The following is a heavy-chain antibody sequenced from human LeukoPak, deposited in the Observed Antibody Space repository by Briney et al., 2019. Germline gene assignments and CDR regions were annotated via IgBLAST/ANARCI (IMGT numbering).Heavy chain of an antibody. Sequence: PGGSLRLSCAASGXTVSSNFVTWVRQAPGKGLEWVSVIYSGGSTYYADSVKDRFTISRDNSKNMLYLQMNSLRAEDTAVYYCARGGDSLHYWGQGTLVTVSS. D-gene: IGHD3-10*01. V-gene: IGHV3-66*01. J-gene: IGHJ4*02. CDR3: ARGGDSLHY. CDR1: GXTVSSNF. CDR2: IYSGGST.